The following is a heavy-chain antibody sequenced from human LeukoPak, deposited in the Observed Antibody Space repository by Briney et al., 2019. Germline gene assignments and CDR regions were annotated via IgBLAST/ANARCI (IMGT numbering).Heavy chain of an antibody. CDR2: ISSDGATR. V-gene: IGHV3-11*01. D-gene: IGHD3-10*01. J-gene: IGHJ2*01. CDR3: ARRHAAGSNSYWFFDL. CDR1: GFTLIDYY. Sequence: GGSLRLSCAASGFTLIDYYLSWIRQAPGKGLEWVSYISSDGATRYYADSVKGRFTISRDNTKSSLNLQMKSLRAEDTAVYYCARRHAAGSNSYWFFDLWGRGTLVTVSS.